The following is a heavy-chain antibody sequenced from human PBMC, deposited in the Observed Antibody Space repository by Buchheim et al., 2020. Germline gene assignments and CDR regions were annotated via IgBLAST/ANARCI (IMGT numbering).Heavy chain of an antibody. CDR1: GFTFSSYS. V-gene: IGHV3-21*01. Sequence: EVQLVESGGGLVKPGGSPRLSCAASGFTFSSYSMNWVRQAPGKGLEWVSSISSSSSYIYYADSVKGRFTISRDNAKNSLYLQMNSLRAEDTAVYYCARGSLVVLDPDFDYWGQGTL. CDR2: ISSSSSYI. CDR3: ARGSLVVLDPDFDY. D-gene: IGHD2-8*02. J-gene: IGHJ4*02.